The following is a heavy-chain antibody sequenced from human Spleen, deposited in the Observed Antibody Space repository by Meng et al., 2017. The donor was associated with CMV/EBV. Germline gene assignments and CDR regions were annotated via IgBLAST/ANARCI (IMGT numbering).Heavy chain of an antibody. V-gene: IGHV1-69*05. D-gene: IGHD3-22*01. CDR1: GYTFTDHY. J-gene: IGHJ6*02. CDR2: IIPIFGTA. Sequence: SVKVSCKASGYTFTDHYFHWVRQAPGQGLEWMGGIIPIFGTANYAQKFQGRVTITTDESTSTAYMELSSLRSEDTAVYYCARGYYYDSSGYPTDYCYGMDVWGQGTTVTVSS. CDR3: ARGYYYDSSGYPTDYCYGMDV.